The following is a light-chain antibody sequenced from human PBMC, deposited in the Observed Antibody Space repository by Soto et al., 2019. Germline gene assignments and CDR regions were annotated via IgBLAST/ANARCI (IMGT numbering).Light chain of an antibody. J-gene: IGKJ2*01. V-gene: IGKV3-11*01. CDR2: DAS. CDR1: QSVSSY. CDR3: QQRNSWPYT. Sequence: EVVLTQSPATLSLSPGERATLSCRASQSVSSYLAWYQQKPGQAPRLLIYDASNRATGIPARFSGGGSGTDFTLTISSLEPEDFAVYYCQQRNSWPYTFGQGTKLEIE.